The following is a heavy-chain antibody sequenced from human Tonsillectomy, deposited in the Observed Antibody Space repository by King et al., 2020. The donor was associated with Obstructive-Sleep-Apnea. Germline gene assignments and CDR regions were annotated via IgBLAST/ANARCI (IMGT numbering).Heavy chain of an antibody. CDR3: ARTAGGFDY. J-gene: IGHJ4*02. CDR1: GFTFSTNS. V-gene: IGHV3-21*01. D-gene: IGHD6-13*01. CDR2: ISSHSSYT. Sequence: VQLVESGGGLVKPGGALILSCAASGFTFSTNSMNLVRQAPGKGLVWVSYISSHSSYTYYADSVKGRFTIARDNAKNSLYLQMNSLRAEDTAVYYCARTAGGFDYWGQGTLVTVSS.